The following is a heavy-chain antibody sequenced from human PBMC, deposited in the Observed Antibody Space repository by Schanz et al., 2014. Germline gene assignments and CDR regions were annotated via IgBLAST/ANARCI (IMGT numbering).Heavy chain of an antibody. CDR3: LAPDYGMDV. CDR2: INTGSNYI. Sequence: EVQLVESGGGLVQPGKSLRLSCAASGFTFGDYAMTWVRQAPGKGLEWISFINTGSNYINYADSVKGRFTISRDNSKNTLYLQMNSLRAEDTAVYYCLAPDYGMDVWGQGTTVTVSS. J-gene: IGHJ6*02. V-gene: IGHV3-23*03. CDR1: GFTFGDYA.